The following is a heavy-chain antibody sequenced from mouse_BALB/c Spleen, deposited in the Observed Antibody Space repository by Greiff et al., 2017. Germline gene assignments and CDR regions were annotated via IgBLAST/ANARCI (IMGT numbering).Heavy chain of an antibody. CDR1: GYTFTSYW. Sequence: QVQLQQPGAELVKPGASVKLSCKASGYTFTSYWMHWVKQRPGQGLEWIGEINPSNGRTNYNEKFKSKATLTVDKSSSTAYMQLSSLTSEDSAVYYCARRGSTTDRGAMDYWGQGTSVTVSS. J-gene: IGHJ4*01. D-gene: IGHD1-1*01. CDR2: INPSNGRT. V-gene: IGHV1S81*02. CDR3: ARRGSTTDRGAMDY.